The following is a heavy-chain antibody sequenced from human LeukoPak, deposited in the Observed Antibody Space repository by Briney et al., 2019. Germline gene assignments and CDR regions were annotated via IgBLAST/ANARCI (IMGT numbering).Heavy chain of an antibody. D-gene: IGHD6-19*01. V-gene: IGHV1-2*02. J-gene: IGHJ4*02. Sequence: ASVKVSCKASGYTFTGYYMHWVRQAPGQGLEWMGWINPNSGGTNYAQKFQGRVTMTRDTSISTAYMELSRLRSDDTAVYYCAREQWLNPNFDYWGQGTLVTVSS. CDR2: INPNSGGT. CDR3: AREQWLNPNFDY. CDR1: GYTFTGYY.